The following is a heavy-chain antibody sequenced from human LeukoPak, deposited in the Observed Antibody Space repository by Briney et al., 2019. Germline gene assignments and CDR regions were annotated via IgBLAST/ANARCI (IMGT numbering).Heavy chain of an antibody. V-gene: IGHV1-8*01. Sequence: ASVKVSCKASGDTFTSYDINWVRQATGQGLEWMGWMNPNSGNTGYAQKFQGRVTMTRNTSISTAYMELSSLRSEDTAVYYCARGRYSSGWYNWFDPWGQGTLVTVSS. J-gene: IGHJ5*02. D-gene: IGHD6-13*01. CDR3: ARGRYSSGWYNWFDP. CDR1: GDTFTSYD. CDR2: MNPNSGNT.